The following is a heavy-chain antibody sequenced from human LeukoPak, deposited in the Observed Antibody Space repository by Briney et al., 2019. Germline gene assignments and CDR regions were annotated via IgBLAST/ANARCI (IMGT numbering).Heavy chain of an antibody. Sequence: PGGSLRLSCGASGFTVSSNYMRWVRQAPGKGLEWVLVIYSGGSTYYADSVKGRFTISRDHSNNTLYLQMNTLGAEDTAVYYCARDYVLQGGIAAAGTVDYWGQGTLVTVSS. D-gene: IGHD6-13*01. CDR1: GFTVSSNY. V-gene: IGHV3-66*01. J-gene: IGHJ4*02. CDR3: ARDYVLQGGIAAAGTVDY. CDR2: IYSGGST.